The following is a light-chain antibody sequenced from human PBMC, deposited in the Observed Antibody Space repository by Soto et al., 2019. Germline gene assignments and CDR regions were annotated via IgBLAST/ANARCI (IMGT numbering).Light chain of an antibody. V-gene: IGKV3-11*01. J-gene: IGKJ3*01. CDR2: DAS. Sequence: EIVLTQSPATLSLSPGERASLSCRASQSVSSHLAWYQQKPGQAPRLLIYDASHRATGIPARFSGSGSGTDFTLTISSLEPEDFAVYYCQQRSNWPGTFGPGTKVDIK. CDR3: QQRSNWPGT. CDR1: QSVSSH.